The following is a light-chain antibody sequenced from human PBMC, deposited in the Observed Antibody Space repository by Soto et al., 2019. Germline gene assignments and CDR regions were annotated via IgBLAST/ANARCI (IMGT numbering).Light chain of an antibody. Sequence: QSALTQPASVSGSPGQSITISCAGTSRDVGVYDFVSWYQQHPCKAPKLLIYDVNNRPAGISNRFSGSKSGNTASLTISGLQAEDEADYYCSSYTTSTTRVFGGGTKVTVL. V-gene: IGLV2-14*03. CDR1: SRDVGVYDF. CDR2: DVN. CDR3: SSYTTSTTRV. J-gene: IGLJ2*01.